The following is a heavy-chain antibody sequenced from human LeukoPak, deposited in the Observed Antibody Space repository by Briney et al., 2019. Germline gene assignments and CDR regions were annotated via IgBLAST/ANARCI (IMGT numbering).Heavy chain of an antibody. CDR2: INPSGSST. CDR3: ARDNSVGDIAWWLDP. J-gene: IGHJ5*02. D-gene: IGHD3-16*02. CDR1: GYSFTSHY. Sequence: ASVKVSCKASGYSFTSHYMHWVRQAPGQGLEWMGLINPSGSSTLYAQKFQGRVTMTRDMSTTTDYMELSSLRSEDTAVYYCARDNSVGDIAWWLDPWGQGTLVTVSS. V-gene: IGHV1-46*01.